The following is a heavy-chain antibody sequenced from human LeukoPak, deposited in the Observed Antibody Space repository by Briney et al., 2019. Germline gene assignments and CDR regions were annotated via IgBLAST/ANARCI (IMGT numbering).Heavy chain of an antibody. V-gene: IGHV1-2*02. CDR1: GYTFTGYY. Sequence: ASVKVSCKASGYTFTGYYMHWVRQAPGQGLEWKGWINPNSGGTNYAQKFQGRVTMTRDTSISTAYMELSRLRSDDTAVYYCAREDYSNYYYYGMDVWGQGTTVTVSS. CDR3: AREDYSNYYYYGMDV. D-gene: IGHD4-11*01. CDR2: INPNSGGT. J-gene: IGHJ6*02.